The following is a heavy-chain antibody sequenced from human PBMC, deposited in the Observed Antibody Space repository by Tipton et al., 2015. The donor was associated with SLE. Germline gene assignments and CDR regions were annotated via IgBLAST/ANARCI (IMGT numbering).Heavy chain of an antibody. V-gene: IGHV4-39*07. Sequence: TLSLTCIVSGGSISSRSYYWGWIRRPPGKGLEWIASIYYSGTTYYNPSLKSRVTISVDTAKNQISLKLSSVTAADTAVYYCAEYRPLPRLQFNYWGQGTLVTVSS. CDR3: AEYRPLPRLQFNY. CDR1: GGSISSRSYY. J-gene: IGHJ4*02. D-gene: IGHD4-11*01. CDR2: IYYSGTT.